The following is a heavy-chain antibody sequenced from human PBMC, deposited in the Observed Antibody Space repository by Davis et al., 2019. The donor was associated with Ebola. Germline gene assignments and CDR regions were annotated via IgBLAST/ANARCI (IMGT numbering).Heavy chain of an antibody. CDR1: GFTLSDYY. V-gene: IGHV3-11*01. CDR2: IRSSDTTI. CDR3: ARDKRSSWYGGMDV. D-gene: IGHD6-19*01. Sequence: PGGSLRLSCAASGFTLSDYYMSWIRQAPGKGLEWVSSIRSSDTTIYYSDPVKGRFTVSRDNAKNSLYLQMNSLRAEDTAVYYCARDKRSSWYGGMDVWGQGTTVTVPS. J-gene: IGHJ6*02.